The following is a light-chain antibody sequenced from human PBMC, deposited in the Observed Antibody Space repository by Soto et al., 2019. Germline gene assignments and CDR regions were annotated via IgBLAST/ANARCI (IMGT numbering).Light chain of an antibody. J-gene: IGKJ1*01. CDR3: QQSYTTPWT. Sequence: DIQMTQSPSSLSASVGDRVTITCRASETVFNYLNWYQLKPGKAPNLLIYDTSSLQSGVSSRFSGSGSVTDFTLTISTLQPEDSATYYCQQSYTTPWTFGQGTKVE. CDR2: DTS. V-gene: IGKV1-39*01. CDR1: ETVFNY.